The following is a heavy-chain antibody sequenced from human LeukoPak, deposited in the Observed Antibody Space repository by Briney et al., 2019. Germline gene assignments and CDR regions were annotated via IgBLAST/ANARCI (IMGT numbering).Heavy chain of an antibody. Sequence: PSETLSLTCAVCGGSFSGYYWSWIRQPPGKGLEWIGEINHSGSTNYNPSLKSRVTISVDTSKNQFSLKLSSVTAADTAVYYCAREVRLRYYFDYWGQGTLVTVSS. V-gene: IGHV4-34*01. CDR1: GGSFSGYY. J-gene: IGHJ4*02. CDR3: AREVRLRYYFDY. D-gene: IGHD4/OR15-4a*01. CDR2: INHSGST.